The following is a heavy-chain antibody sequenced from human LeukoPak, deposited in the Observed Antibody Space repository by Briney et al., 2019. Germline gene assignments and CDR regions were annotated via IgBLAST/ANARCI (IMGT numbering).Heavy chain of an antibody. CDR1: GGSISSYY. CDR3: ARRMAFDI. Sequence: PSETLSLTCTVSGGSISSYYWSWIRQPPGKGLEWIGYIYYSGSTNYNPSLRRRVTISVDTSKNQFSLKLSSVPAADTAVYYCARRMAFDIWGQGTMVTVSS. D-gene: IGHD2-8*01. J-gene: IGHJ3*02. CDR2: IYYSGST. V-gene: IGHV4-59*01.